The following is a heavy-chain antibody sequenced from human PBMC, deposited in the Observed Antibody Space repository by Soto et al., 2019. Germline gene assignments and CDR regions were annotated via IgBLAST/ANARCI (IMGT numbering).Heavy chain of an antibody. CDR1: GGSISPYY. Sequence: ETLSLTCTVSGGSISPYYWSWIRQPPGKGLEWVGYIYFGGTTTYNPSLKSRVTISVDASKNQFSLKLTSVTAADTAVYYCARLGGYFQALDSWGQGTLVTVS. CDR2: IYFGGTT. CDR3: ARLGGYFQALDS. V-gene: IGHV4-59*08. D-gene: IGHD3-22*01. J-gene: IGHJ4*02.